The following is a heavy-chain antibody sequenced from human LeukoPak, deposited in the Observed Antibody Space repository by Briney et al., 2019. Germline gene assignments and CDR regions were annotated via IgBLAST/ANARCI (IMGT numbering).Heavy chain of an antibody. Sequence: PSETLSLTCAVYGGSFSGYYWSWIRQPPGKGLEWIGEINHSGSTNYNPSLKGRVTISVDTSKNQFSLKLSSVTAADTAVYYCARSLIHDRRRVRGTLIGPRYFDYWGQGTLVTVSS. CDR2: INHSGST. CDR1: GGSFSGYY. V-gene: IGHV4-34*01. CDR3: ARSLIHDRRRVRGTLIGPRYFDY. D-gene: IGHD2/OR15-2a*01. J-gene: IGHJ4*02.